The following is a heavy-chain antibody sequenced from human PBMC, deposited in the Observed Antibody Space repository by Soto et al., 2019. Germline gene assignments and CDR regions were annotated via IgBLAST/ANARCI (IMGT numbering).Heavy chain of an antibody. CDR2: ISGSGGST. J-gene: IGHJ6*02. Sequence: PGGSLRLSCAASGFTFSSYAMSWVRQAPGKGLEWVSAISGSGGSTYYADSVKGRFTISRDNSKNTLYLQMNSLRAEDTAVYYCAKCQRYFDWLPYPYYYGMDVWGQGTTVTVSS. CDR3: AKCQRYFDWLPYPYYYGMDV. CDR1: GFTFSSYA. V-gene: IGHV3-23*01. D-gene: IGHD3-9*01.